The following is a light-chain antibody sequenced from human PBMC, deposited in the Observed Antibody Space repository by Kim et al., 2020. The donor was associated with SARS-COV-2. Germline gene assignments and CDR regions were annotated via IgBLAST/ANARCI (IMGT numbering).Light chain of an antibody. CDR2: GIS. V-gene: IGKV3-15*01. CDR1: QSVNSN. CDR3: QQYNAWPDT. Sequence: SVSPGERATLSCRASQSVNSNLAWYQQKPGQAPRLLIHGISTRAPGLPARFSGSGSGSEFSLSISSLESEDFAVYYWQQYNAWPDTFGQGTKLEI. J-gene: IGKJ2*01.